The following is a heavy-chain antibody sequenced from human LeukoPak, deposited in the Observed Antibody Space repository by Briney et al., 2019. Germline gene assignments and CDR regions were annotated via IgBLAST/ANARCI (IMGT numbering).Heavy chain of an antibody. CDR1: CGSISSYY. Sequence: SETLSPTCTVSCGSISSYYWSWIRQPPGQGLEWIGYIYYSGSTNYNPSLKSRVTISVDTYKNQFSLKLSSVTAADTAVYYCARVPPGYYYYYYGMDVWGQGTTVTVSS. CDR3: ARVPPGYYYYYYGMDV. CDR2: IYYSGST. J-gene: IGHJ6*02. D-gene: IGHD7-27*01. V-gene: IGHV4-59*01.